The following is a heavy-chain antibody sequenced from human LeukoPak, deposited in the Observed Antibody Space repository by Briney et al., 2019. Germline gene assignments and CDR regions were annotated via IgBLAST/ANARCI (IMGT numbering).Heavy chain of an antibody. CDR2: IYHSGSA. CDR3: ARDPRWLTPDCTSTSCYENYFDP. CDR1: GYSISSGYQ. Sequence: SETLSLTCGVSGYSISSGYQWAWIRQSPGKGLEWIGSIYHSGSAHYNPSLKSRVTISVETSKNQFSLNMCSVTAADTAVYYCARDPRWLTPDCTSTSCYENYFDPWGQGTLVTVSS. V-gene: IGHV4-38-2*02. J-gene: IGHJ5*02. D-gene: IGHD2-2*01.